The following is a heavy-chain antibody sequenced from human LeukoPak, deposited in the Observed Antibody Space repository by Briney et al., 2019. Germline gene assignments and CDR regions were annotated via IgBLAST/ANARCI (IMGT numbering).Heavy chain of an antibody. J-gene: IGHJ4*02. CDR2: INPNSGGT. Sequence: ASVKVSCKASGYTFTDYFMHWVRQAPGQGLEWMGWINPNSGGTHYAQKFQGRVTMTRGTSISTAYMELSRLRSDDTAVYYCARAPRLRSWYGIDYWGQGTLVTVSS. V-gene: IGHV1-2*02. D-gene: IGHD6-13*01. CDR1: GYTFTDYF. CDR3: ARAPRLRSWYGIDY.